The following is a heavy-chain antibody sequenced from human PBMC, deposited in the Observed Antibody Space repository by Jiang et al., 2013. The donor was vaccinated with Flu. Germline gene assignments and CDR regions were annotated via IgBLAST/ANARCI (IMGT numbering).Heavy chain of an antibody. D-gene: IGHD3-22*01. V-gene: IGHV3-7*03. CDR2: VHRDGSDK. J-gene: IGHJ4*02. Sequence: LVESGGGLVQPGGSLRLSCAATGFTFNTYWMNWVRQAPGKGLEWVANVHRDGSDKYYVDSVKGRFTISRDNAKNSLYLQMDSLRAEDTAIYYCARSVVMDFTRYFDYWGQGAL. CDR1: GFTFNTYW. CDR3: ARSVVMDFTRYFDY.